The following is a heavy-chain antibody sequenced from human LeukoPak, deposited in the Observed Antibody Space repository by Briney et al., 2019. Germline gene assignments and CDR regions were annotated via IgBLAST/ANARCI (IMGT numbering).Heavy chain of an antibody. CDR3: ARAESSKGWFDP. V-gene: IGHV3-74*01. Sequence: GGSLRLSCAASGFTFSSYWMHWVRQAPGKGLVWVSRINTDGSSTSYADSVKGRFTISRDNAKNTLYLQMNSLRAEDTAVYYCARAESSKGWFDPWGQGTLVTVSS. CDR2: INTDGSST. D-gene: IGHD2-2*01. CDR1: GFTFSSYW. J-gene: IGHJ5*02.